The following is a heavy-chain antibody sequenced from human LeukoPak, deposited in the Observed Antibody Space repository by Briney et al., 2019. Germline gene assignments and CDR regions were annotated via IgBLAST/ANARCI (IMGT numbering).Heavy chain of an antibody. CDR3: ARERGWGSSGWSYYYYMDV. CDR1: GFTFDDYG. CDR2: INWNGGST. D-gene: IGHD6-19*01. J-gene: IGHJ6*03. V-gene: IGHV3-20*04. Sequence: GGSLRLSCAASGFTFDDYGMSRVRQAPGKGLEWVSGINWNGGSTGYADSVKGRFTISRDNAKNSLYLQTNSLRAEDTALYYCARERGWGSSGWSYYYYMDVWGKGTTVTVSS.